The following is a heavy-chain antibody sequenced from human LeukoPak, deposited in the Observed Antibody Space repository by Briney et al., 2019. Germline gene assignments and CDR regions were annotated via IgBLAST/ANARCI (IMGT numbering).Heavy chain of an antibody. V-gene: IGHV1-18*01. CDR1: GYSFTSYG. CDR3: ARGPLSGSYGDY. D-gene: IGHD1-26*01. J-gene: IGHJ4*02. CDR2: VSAYNGNT. Sequence: ASVKVSCKASGYSFTSYGISWVRQAPGQGLEWMGWVSAYNGNTDYAQKFQGRVTMTTDTSTTTAYMEVRSLKSDDTAVYYCARGPLSGSYGDYWGQGTLVTVSS.